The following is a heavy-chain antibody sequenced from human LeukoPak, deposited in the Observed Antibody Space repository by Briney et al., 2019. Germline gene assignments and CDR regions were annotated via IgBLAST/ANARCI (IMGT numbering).Heavy chain of an antibody. Sequence: PGGSLRLSCAASGFTFSSYGMHWVRQAPGKGLEWVPFIRYDGSNKYYADSVKGRFTISRDNSKNTLYLQMNSLRAEDTAVYYCVKDYDFWSGYYSPTRGHFDYWGQGTLVTVSS. D-gene: IGHD3-3*01. J-gene: IGHJ4*02. CDR3: VKDYDFWSGYYSPTRGHFDY. V-gene: IGHV3-30*02. CDR1: GFTFSSYG. CDR2: IRYDGSNK.